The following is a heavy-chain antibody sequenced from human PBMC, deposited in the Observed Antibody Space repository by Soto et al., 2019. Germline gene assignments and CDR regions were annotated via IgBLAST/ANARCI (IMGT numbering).Heavy chain of an antibody. Sequence: SGPTLVNPTQTLILTCTFSGFSLSTSGMCVSWIRQPPGKALEWLALIDWDDDKYYSTSLKTRLTISKDTSKNQVVLTMTNMDPVDTATYYCARIAAYDILTEPGWFDPWGQGTLVTVSS. J-gene: IGHJ5*02. CDR3: ARIAAYDILTEPGWFDP. V-gene: IGHV2-70*01. D-gene: IGHD3-9*01. CDR2: IDWDDDK. CDR1: GFSLSTSGMC.